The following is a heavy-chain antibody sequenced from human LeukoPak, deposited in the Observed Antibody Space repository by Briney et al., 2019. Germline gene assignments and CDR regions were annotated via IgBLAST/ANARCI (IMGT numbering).Heavy chain of an antibody. D-gene: IGHD3-3*01. CDR2: INNDGSST. J-gene: IGHJ4*02. CDR1: GFTFSSYW. V-gene: IGHV3-74*01. Sequence: GGSLRLSCAASGFTFSSYWMHWVRQAPGKGLVWLSRINNDGSSTIYADSVKGRFTSSRDNAENTLFLEMSSLRVEDTAVYYCVRERNNFWSGHHSIFDSWGQGTLVTVSS. CDR3: VRERNNFWSGHHSIFDS.